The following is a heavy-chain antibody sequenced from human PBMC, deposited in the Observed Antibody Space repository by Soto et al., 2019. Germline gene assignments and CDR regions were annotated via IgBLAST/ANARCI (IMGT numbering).Heavy chain of an antibody. Sequence: EVQLVQSGGGLGQPGGSLRLSCVASGFNFSTHSMNWVRQAPGKGLQWVSYISRSGSSANYPDSVKGRFTISRDNGKNSLYLQINSLRDEDAAVYYCTRYLVLVTSATGAFDVWGQGSMVTVSS. J-gene: IGHJ3*01. CDR1: GFNFSTHS. CDR3: TRYLVLVTSATGAFDV. CDR2: ISRSGSSA. D-gene: IGHD2-8*02. V-gene: IGHV3-48*02.